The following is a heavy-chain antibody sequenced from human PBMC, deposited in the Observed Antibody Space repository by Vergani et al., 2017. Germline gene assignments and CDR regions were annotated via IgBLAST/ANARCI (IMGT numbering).Heavy chain of an antibody. Sequence: EVQLVESGGGLVQPGRSLRLSCTASGFTFGDYAMSWFRQAPGKGLEWVGLIRSKAYGGTTEYAASVKGRFTNSRDDSKSIAYLQMSSLKTEDTAVYYCTRLATAKPCYYYYGMDVWGQGTTVTVSS. D-gene: IGHD5-18*01. CDR2: IRSKAYGGTT. CDR1: GFTFGDYA. V-gene: IGHV3-49*03. CDR3: TRLATAKPCYYYYGMDV. J-gene: IGHJ6*02.